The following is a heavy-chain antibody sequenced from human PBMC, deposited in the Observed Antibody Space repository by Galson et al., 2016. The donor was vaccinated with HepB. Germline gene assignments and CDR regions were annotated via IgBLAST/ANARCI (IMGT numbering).Heavy chain of an antibody. CDR2: IYSSGTT. J-gene: IGHJ4*02. Sequence: SETLSLTCTVSGGSIRSYYWIWIRQPPGKGLEYIGYIYSSGTTNYNPSLKSRVTMSVDSSKNQFSLRLNSVTAADTAIYYCARDLGATEYWGQGALVTVSS. CDR3: ARDLGATEY. D-gene: IGHD1-26*01. CDR1: GGSIRSYY. V-gene: IGHV4-59*01.